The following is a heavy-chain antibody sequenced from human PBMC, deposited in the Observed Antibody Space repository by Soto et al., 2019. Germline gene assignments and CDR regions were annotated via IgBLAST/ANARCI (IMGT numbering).Heavy chain of an antibody. CDR3: AREIAAAEFDY. V-gene: IGHV3-48*02. CDR2: ISSDSSTK. Sequence: PRLSCAASGFTFSAYNMNWVRQAPGKGLEWLSYISSDSSTKYYADSVKGRFSISRDNAKKSVYLHTNSLRDEDTAVYYCAREIAAAEFDYWGQGTLVTVSS. D-gene: IGHD6-13*01. CDR1: GFTFSAYN. J-gene: IGHJ4*02.